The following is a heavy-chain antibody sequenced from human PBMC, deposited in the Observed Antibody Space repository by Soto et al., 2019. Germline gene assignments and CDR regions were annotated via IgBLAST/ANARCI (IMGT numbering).Heavy chain of an antibody. D-gene: IGHD4-4*01. J-gene: IGHJ4*02. CDR3: ATATTDYTNSVAY. CDR2: IKHDGSEK. V-gene: IGHV3-7*03. CDR1: GFSFNTYW. Sequence: PGGSLRLSCAASGFSFNTYWMSWVRQAPGKGLEWVANIKHDGSEKYYVDSVKGRFTISRDNAKNSVHLQMNSLRAEDTAVYYCATATTDYTNSVAYWGQGTLVTVPQ.